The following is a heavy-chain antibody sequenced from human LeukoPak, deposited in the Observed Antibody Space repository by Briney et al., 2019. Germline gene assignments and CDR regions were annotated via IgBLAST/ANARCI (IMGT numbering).Heavy chain of an antibody. J-gene: IGHJ4*02. CDR2: IIPIFGTA. D-gene: IGHD3-22*01. Sequence: GASVKVSCKASGGTFSSYAISWVRQAPGQGLEWMGGIIPIFGTANYAQKFQGRVTITADESTSTAYMELSSLRSEDTAVYYCARGTVGGHYYDSSGYEPNVYWGQGTLVTVSS. V-gene: IGHV1-69*13. CDR1: GGTFSSYA. CDR3: ARGTVGGHYYDSSGYEPNVY.